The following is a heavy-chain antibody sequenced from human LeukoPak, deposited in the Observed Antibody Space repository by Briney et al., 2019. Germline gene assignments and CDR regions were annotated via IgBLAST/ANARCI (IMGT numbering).Heavy chain of an antibody. CDR2: ISYDGSNK. J-gene: IGHJ6*02. CDR1: GFTFSSYA. D-gene: IGHD4-11*01. V-gene: IGHV3-30-3*01. CDR3: ARPLQRYYYYGMDV. Sequence: GRSLRLSCAASGFTFSSYAMHWVRQAPGKGLEWVAVISYDGSNKYYADSVKGRFTISRDNSKNTLYPQMNSLRAEDTAVYYCARPLQRYYYYGMDVWGQGTTVTVSS.